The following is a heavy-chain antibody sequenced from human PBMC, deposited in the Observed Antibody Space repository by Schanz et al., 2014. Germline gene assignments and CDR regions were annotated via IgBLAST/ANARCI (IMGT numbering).Heavy chain of an antibody. CDR1: GFSFSDYS. Sequence: EVQLVESGGGLVQSGGSLRLSCAASGFSFSDYSMNWVRQAPGKGLEWISSMYINSGSTQYADSVKGRFTISKHNSRHTLYVQMDSLTTDDTAVYYCARTDQQMQRPDYWGQGTLVIVSS. CDR3: ARTDQQMQRPDY. V-gene: IGHV3-23*04. J-gene: IGHJ4*02. CDR2: MYINSGST. D-gene: IGHD2-2*01.